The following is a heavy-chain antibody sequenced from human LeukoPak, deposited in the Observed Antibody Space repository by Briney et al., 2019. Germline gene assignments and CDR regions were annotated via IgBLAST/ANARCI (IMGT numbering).Heavy chain of an antibody. CDR3: ARVKPRDCYNYYFDY. Sequence: ASVTVSFKASGGTFISYAISWLRQAPGQGLDWMGGTSRIFGTAKYEEKLQGRVPITTHESTRTSYTELSSLRSEDTAVYYCARVKPRDCYNYYFDYWGQGTLVTVSS. CDR1: GGTFISYA. V-gene: IGHV1-69*05. J-gene: IGHJ4*02. CDR2: TSRIFGTA. D-gene: IGHD5-24*01.